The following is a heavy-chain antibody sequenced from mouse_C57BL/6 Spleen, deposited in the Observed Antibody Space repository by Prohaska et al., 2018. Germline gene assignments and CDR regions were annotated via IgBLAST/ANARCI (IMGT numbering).Heavy chain of an antibody. V-gene: IGHV1-80*01. CDR1: GYAFSSYW. J-gene: IGHJ3*01. Sequence: QVQLQQSGAELVKPGASVKISCKASGYAFSSYWMNWVKQRPGKGLEWIGQIYPGDGDTNYNGKFKGKATLTADKSSSTAYMQLISLTSEDSAVYFCARVSYYYGSSFLAYWGQGTLVTVSA. CDR3: ARVSYYYGSSFLAY. CDR2: IYPGDGDT. D-gene: IGHD1-1*01.